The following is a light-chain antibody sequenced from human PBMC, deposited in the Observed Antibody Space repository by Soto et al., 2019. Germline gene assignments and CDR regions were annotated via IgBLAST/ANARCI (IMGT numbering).Light chain of an antibody. Sequence: ELVLTQSPGTLSLSPGERATLSCSASQTISSTFLAWYRQRPGQAPRLLIYGASSRATGIPDRFSGSGSGTDFTLTISRLEPEDFAVYYCQQFGLSHTFGGGTKVEIK. J-gene: IGKJ4*01. V-gene: IGKV3-20*01. CDR1: QTISSTF. CDR3: QQFGLSHT. CDR2: GAS.